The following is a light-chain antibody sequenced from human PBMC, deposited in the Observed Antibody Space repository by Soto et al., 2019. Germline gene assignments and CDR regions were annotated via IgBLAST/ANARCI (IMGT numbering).Light chain of an antibody. CDR3: QQYYSYPPM. Sequence: AIRMTQSPSSLSAYTGDRVTITCRASQGISSYLAWYQQKPGKAPKLLIYAASTLQSGVPSRFSGSGSGTDFTLTISCLQSEDFATYYCQQYYSYPPMFGQGTKV. J-gene: IGKJ1*01. CDR2: AAS. V-gene: IGKV1-8*01. CDR1: QGISSY.